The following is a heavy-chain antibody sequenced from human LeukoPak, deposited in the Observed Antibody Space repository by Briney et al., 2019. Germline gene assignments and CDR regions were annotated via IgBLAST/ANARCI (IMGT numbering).Heavy chain of an antibody. Sequence: GGSLRLSCAASGFTFSTYWMTWLRQAPGKGLEWVANIKQDGSQKYYVDSVKGRFTISRDNAKNSLYLQVNSLRAEDTAVYYCASDAPAAGTQFDYWGQGTLVTVSS. V-gene: IGHV3-7*05. J-gene: IGHJ4*02. CDR3: ASDAPAAGTQFDY. CDR1: GFTFSTYW. D-gene: IGHD6-13*01. CDR2: IKQDGSQK.